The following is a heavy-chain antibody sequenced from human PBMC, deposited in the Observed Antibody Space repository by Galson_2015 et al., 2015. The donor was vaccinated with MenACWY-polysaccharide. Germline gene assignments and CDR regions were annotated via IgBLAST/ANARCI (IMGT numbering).Heavy chain of an antibody. CDR1: GFTFDDYA. V-gene: IGHV3-9*01. J-gene: IGHJ4*02. CDR3: AKDLTYSSSSALDY. D-gene: IGHD6-6*01. CDR2: INWNSGII. Sequence: SLRLSCAASGFTFDDYAMDWVRQAPGKGLEWVSGINWNSGIIVYADSVKGRFTISRDNAKNSLYPQMNSLRVEDTALYYCAKDLTYSSSSALDYWGQGTLVTVSS.